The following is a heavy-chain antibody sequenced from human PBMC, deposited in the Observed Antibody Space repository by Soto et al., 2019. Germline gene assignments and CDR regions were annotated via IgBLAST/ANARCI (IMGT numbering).Heavy chain of an antibody. CDR2: IFHSGST. Sequence: PSETLSLTCAVSGYSISSGYYWGWIRQPPGKGLEWIGSIFHSGSTYYNPSLKSRVAISVDTSKNQISLNLSSVTAADTAVYYCAREWKQDYYYYGMDVWGQRTTVTVSS. D-gene: IGHD1-1*01. J-gene: IGHJ6*02. CDR3: AREWKQDYYYYGMDV. CDR1: GYSISSGYY. V-gene: IGHV4-38-2*02.